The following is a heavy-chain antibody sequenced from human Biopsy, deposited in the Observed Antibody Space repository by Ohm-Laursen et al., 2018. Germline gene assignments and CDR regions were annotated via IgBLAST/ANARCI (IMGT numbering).Heavy chain of an antibody. CDR2: IYGGGSPV. CDR1: GFAFNLYE. D-gene: IGHD2-15*01. V-gene: IGHV3-48*03. J-gene: IGHJ4*02. Sequence: SLRLSCAASGFAFNLYEMNWVRQAPGKGMEWISYIYGGGSPVSYADSVKGRFTISRDNAKNSLYLQMNSLRAEDTAVYYCARAYPPPGRRSVVVAGDFDCWGQGTRVTVSS. CDR3: ARAYPPPGRRSVVVAGDFDC.